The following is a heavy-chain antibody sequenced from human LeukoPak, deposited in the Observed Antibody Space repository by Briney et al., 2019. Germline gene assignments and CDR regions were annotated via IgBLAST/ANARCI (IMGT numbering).Heavy chain of an antibody. V-gene: IGHV3-21*01. D-gene: IGHD1-1*01. CDR2: ISSSSSYI. CDR3: ARVGTPDAFDI. J-gene: IGHJ3*02. CDR1: GFTFSNSW. Sequence: PGGSLRLSCLASGFTFSNSWMTWVRQAPGKGLEWVSSISSSSSYIYYADSVKGRFTISRDNAKNSLYLQMNSLRAEDTAVYYCARVGTPDAFDIWGQGTMVTVSS.